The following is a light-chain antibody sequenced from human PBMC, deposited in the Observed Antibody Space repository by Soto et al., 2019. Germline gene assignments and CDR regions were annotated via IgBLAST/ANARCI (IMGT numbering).Light chain of an antibody. CDR3: SSYTTSSTRV. V-gene: IGLV2-14*03. CDR1: SSDVGADDF. J-gene: IGLJ1*01. CDR2: EVS. Sequence: QSALAQPASVSGSPGQSITISCTGTSSDVGADDFVSWYQQHPDKAPKLMIYEVSNRPSGVSYRFSGSKSVNTATLTISGLQAEDEADYYCSSYTTSSTRVFGTGTKVTVL.